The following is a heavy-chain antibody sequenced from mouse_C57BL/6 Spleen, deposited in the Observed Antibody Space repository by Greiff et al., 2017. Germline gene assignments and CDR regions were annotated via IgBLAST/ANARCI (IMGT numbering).Heavy chain of an antibody. CDR1: GFTFSSYT. CDR2: ISGGGGNT. D-gene: IGHD1-1*01. V-gene: IGHV5-9*01. CDR3: ARHNGSSFLYAMDY. J-gene: IGHJ4*01. Sequence: EVQRVESGGGLVKPGGSLKLSCAASGFTFSSYTMSWVRQTPEKRLEWVATISGGGGNTYYPDSVKGRFTISRDNAKNTLYLQMSSLRSEDTALYYGARHNGSSFLYAMDYWGQGTSVTVSS.